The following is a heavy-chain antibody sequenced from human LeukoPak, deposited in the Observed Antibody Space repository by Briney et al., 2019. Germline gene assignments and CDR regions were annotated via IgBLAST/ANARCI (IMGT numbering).Heavy chain of an antibody. Sequence: GGSLRLSCAASGFTFSTYAMNWVRQAPGKGLEWVAVISYDGSNKYYADSVKGRFTISRDNSKNTLYLQMNSLRAEDTAVYYCARDDRDYYDSSGNWSQGTLVTVSS. CDR3: ARDDRDYYDSSGN. D-gene: IGHD3-22*01. J-gene: IGHJ4*02. CDR1: GFTFSTYA. V-gene: IGHV3-30-3*01. CDR2: ISYDGSNK.